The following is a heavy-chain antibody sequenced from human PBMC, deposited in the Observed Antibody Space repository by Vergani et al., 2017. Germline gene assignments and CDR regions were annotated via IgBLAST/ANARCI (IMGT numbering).Heavy chain of an antibody. J-gene: IGHJ5*02. V-gene: IGHV2-26*01. D-gene: IGHD6-13*01. Sequence: QESGPGLVKPSETLTLTCTVSGFSLSNARMGVSWIRQPPGKALEWLAHIFSNDEKSYSTSLKSRLTISKDTSKSQVVLTMTNMDPVDTATYYCARTRGSSWYRAYNWFDPGGQGSLVTVSS. CDR2: IFSNDEK. CDR3: ARTRGSSWYRAYNWFDP. CDR1: GFSLSNARMG.